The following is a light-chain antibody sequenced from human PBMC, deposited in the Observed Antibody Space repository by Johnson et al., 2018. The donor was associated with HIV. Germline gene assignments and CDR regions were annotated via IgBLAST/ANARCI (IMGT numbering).Light chain of an antibody. CDR2: ENN. CDR1: SSNIGNNY. V-gene: IGLV1-51*02. CDR3: GTWDSSLSAYV. Sequence: QSVLTQPPSVSAAPGQKVTIFCSGSSSNIGNNYVSWYQQLPGTAPKLLIYENNKRPSGIPDRFSGSKSGTSATLGITGLQTGDEADYYCGTWDSSLSAYVFGTWTKVTVL. J-gene: IGLJ1*01.